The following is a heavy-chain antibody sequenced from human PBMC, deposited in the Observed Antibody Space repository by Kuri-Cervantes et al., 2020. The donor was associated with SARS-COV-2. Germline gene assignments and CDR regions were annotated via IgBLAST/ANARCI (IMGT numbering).Heavy chain of an antibody. CDR3: ARVLLWFGESRYYYGMDV. D-gene: IGHD3-10*01. CDR2: MNPNSGNT. Sequence: ASVKVSCKASGGTFSSYAISWVRQAPGQGLEWMGWMNPNSGNTGYAQKFQGRVTMTRNTSISTAYMELSSLRSEDTAVYYCARVLLWFGESRYYYGMDVWGQGTTVTVSS. V-gene: IGHV1-8*02. CDR1: GGTFSSYA. J-gene: IGHJ6*02.